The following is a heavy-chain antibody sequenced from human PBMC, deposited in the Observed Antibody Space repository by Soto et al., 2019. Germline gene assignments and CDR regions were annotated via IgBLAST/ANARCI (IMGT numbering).Heavy chain of an antibody. D-gene: IGHD1-7*01. CDR3: ARENDRYNWNSPYDY. Sequence: PGGSLRLSCAASGFTFSSYGMHWVRQAPGKGLEWVAVIWYDGSNKYYADSVKGRFTISRDNSKNTLYLQMNSLRAEDTAVYYCARENDRYNWNSPYDYWGQGTLVTVS. V-gene: IGHV3-33*01. CDR1: GFTFSSYG. CDR2: IWYDGSNK. J-gene: IGHJ4*02.